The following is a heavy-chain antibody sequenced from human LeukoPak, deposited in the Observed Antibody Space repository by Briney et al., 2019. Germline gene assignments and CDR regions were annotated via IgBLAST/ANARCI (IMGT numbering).Heavy chain of an antibody. CDR1: GFTFSSYS. D-gene: IGHD3-22*01. V-gene: IGHV3-21*01. Sequence: GGSLRLSCAASGFTFSSYSMNWVRQAPGKGLEWVSSISGSNSYIYYADSMKGRFTISRDNAKNSLYLQMNSLRAEDTAVYYCARRTYYYDSDYYYVSFFDYWGQRPLDSVSS. J-gene: IGHJ4*02. CDR3: ARRTYYYDSDYYYVSFFDY. CDR2: ISGSNSYI.